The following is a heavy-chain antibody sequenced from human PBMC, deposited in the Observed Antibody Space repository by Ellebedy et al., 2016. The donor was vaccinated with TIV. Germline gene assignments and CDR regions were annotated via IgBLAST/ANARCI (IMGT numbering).Heavy chain of an antibody. CDR1: GFTFSSYA. Sequence: GGSLRLXXAASGFTFSSYAMSWVRQPPGKGLEWVSSLNGRGSKTYFAESVKGRFNISRDNSRSTLYLQMNSLRAEDTAMYFCAMLESSTYYGGLDVWGHGKMVTVSS. CDR3: AMLESSTYYGGLDV. J-gene: IGHJ3*01. D-gene: IGHD4-23*01. V-gene: IGHV3-23*01. CDR2: LNGRGSKT.